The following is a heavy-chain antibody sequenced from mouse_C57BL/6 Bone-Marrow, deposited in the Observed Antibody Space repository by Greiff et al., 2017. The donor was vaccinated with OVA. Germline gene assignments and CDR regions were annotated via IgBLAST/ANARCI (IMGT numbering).Heavy chain of an antibody. CDR2: IRNKANNHAT. CDR1: GFTFSDAW. CDR3: TGDYYGSSYWFAY. J-gene: IGHJ3*01. D-gene: IGHD1-1*01. V-gene: IGHV6-6*01. Sequence: EVKLLESGGGLVQPGGSMKLSCAASGFTFSDAWMDWVRQSPEKGLEWVAEIRNKANNHATYYAESVKGRFTISRDDSKSSVYLQMNSLRAEDTGIYYCTGDYYGSSYWFAYWGQGTLVTVSA.